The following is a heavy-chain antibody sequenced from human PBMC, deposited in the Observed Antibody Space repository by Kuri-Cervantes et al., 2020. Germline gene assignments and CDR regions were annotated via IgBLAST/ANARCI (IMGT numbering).Heavy chain of an antibody. CDR1: GYSISSGYC. Sequence: SETLSLTCTVSGYSISSGYCWGWIRQPPGKGLEWIGSIYYSGSTYYNPSLKSRVTISVDTSKNQFSLKLSSVTAADTAVYYCAREDFDWLSTYSSSWQKIGGYVTPVYFDYWGQGTLVTVSS. J-gene: IGHJ4*02. CDR2: IYYSGST. CDR3: AREDFDWLSTYSSSWQKIGGYVTPVYFDY. V-gene: IGHV4-38-2*02. D-gene: IGHD3-9*01.